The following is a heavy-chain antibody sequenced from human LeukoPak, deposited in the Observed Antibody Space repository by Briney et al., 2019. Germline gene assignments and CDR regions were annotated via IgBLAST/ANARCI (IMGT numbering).Heavy chain of an antibody. D-gene: IGHD3-22*01. CDR1: GGSISSYY. V-gene: IGHV4-4*07. J-gene: IGHJ4*02. CDR3: ARDEYDSSGYYFVANDY. CDR2: IYTSGST. Sequence: SETLSLTCTVSGGSISSYYWSWIRQPAGKGLEGIGHIYTSGSTNYNRSLKSRVTMSVATSKNQFSLKLSSVTAADTAVYYCARDEYDSSGYYFVANDYWGPGTLVTVSS.